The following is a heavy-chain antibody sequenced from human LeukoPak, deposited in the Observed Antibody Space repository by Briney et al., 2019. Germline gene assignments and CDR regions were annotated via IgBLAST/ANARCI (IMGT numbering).Heavy chain of an antibody. CDR3: ARSSPILPDY. CDR2: ISSSSSTI. V-gene: IGHV3-48*04. CDR1: GFTFSSYS. Sequence: GGSLRLSCAASGFTFSSYSMNWARQAPGKGLEWVSYISSSSSTIYYADSVKGRFTISRDNAKNSLYLQMNSLRAEDTAVYYCARSSPILPDYWGQGTLVTVSS. J-gene: IGHJ4*02. D-gene: IGHD1-26*01.